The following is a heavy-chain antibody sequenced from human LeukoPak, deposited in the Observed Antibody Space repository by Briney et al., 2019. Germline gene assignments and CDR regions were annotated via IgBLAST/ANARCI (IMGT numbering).Heavy chain of an antibody. D-gene: IGHD6-6*01. Sequence: SETLSLTCTVSGGSISSYYWSWIRQPAGKGLEWIGRIYTSGSTNYNPSLKSRVTMSVDTSKNQFSLKLSSVTAADTAVYYCARVLGGDSSSARYYYYYYMDVWGKGTTVTASS. CDR3: ARVLGGDSSSARYYYYYYMDV. CDR2: IYTSGST. V-gene: IGHV4-4*07. CDR1: GGSISSYY. J-gene: IGHJ6*03.